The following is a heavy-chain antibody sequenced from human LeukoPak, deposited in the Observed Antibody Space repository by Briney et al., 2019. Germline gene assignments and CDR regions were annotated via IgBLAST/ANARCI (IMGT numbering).Heavy chain of an antibody. CDR1: GFTFTSYG. J-gene: IGHJ4*02. CDR3: ANALWASDGWVAFVF. V-gene: IGHV3-30*18. D-gene: IGHD1-26*01. CDR2: LSNDETTQ. Sequence: GGSLRLSCEVSGFTFTSYGMYWVCQAQGRGLERVARLSNDETTQHYADSVKGRFTISRDSSKNILFLQMNNLRHEDTATYCCANALWASDGWVAFVFWGQGTLVTVSS.